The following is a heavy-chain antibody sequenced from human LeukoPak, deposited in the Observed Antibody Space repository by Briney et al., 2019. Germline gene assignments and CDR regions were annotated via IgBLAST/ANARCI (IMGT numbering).Heavy chain of an antibody. Sequence: SETLSLTCTVSGGSISSGGYYWSWIRQHPGKGLEWIGYIYYSGSTYYNPSLKSRVTISVDTSKNQFSLKLSSVTAADTAVYYCARDRGGYKPGAFDIWGQGTMVTVSS. D-gene: IGHD5-24*01. J-gene: IGHJ3*02. CDR1: GGSISSGGYY. CDR3: ARDRGGYKPGAFDI. CDR2: IYYSGST. V-gene: IGHV4-31*03.